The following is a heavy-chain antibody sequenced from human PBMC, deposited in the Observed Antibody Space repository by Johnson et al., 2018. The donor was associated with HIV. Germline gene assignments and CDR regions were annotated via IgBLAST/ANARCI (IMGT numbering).Heavy chain of an antibody. CDR2: IRYDGSNK. V-gene: IGHV3-30*02. CDR3: ATGYSGSPLGDTFDI. Sequence: QVQLVESGGGVVQPGGSLRLSCAASGFTFSSYGMHWVRQAPGKGLEWVAFIRYDGSNKYYAESVKGRFTISRDNFKNTLFLQMNSLRGEDTAVYYCATGYSGSPLGDTFDIWGQGTMVTVSS. J-gene: IGHJ3*02. D-gene: IGHD1-26*01. CDR1: GFTFSSYG.